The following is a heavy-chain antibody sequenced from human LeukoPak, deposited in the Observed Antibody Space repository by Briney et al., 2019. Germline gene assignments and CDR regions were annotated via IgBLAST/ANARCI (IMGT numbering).Heavy chain of an antibody. CDR1: GFTFSSYV. CDR2: ISASGGNT. J-gene: IGHJ4*02. Sequence: GGSLRLSCAASGFTFSSYVMSWVRQAPGKGLEWVSFISASGGNTHYADSAKGRFTLSRDNSKNTLYLQMNSLRAEDTAVYYCAKDRGPYSGYDSFFDFWGQGTLVTVSS. V-gene: IGHV3-23*01. CDR3: AKDRGPYSGYDSFFDF. D-gene: IGHD5-12*01.